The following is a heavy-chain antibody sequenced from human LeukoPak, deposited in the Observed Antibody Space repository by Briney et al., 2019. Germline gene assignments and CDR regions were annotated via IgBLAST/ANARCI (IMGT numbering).Heavy chain of an antibody. CDR2: ISWNSGSM. D-gene: IGHD3-22*01. Sequence: GGSLRLSCAASGFTFDDYAMHWVRQAPGKGLEWVSGISWNSGSMGYADSVKDRFTISRDNAKNSLYLQMNSLRAEDTALYYCAKDNDDSSGYLDYFDYWGQGTLVTVSS. CDR3: AKDNDDSSGYLDYFDY. V-gene: IGHV3-9*01. J-gene: IGHJ4*02. CDR1: GFTFDDYA.